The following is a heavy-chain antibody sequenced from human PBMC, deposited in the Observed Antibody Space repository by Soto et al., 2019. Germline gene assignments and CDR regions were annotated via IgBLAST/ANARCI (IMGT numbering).Heavy chain of an antibody. CDR2: IIPILGIA. Sequence: GASVKVSCKASGGTFSSYTISWVRQAPGQGLEWMGRIIPILGIANYAQKFQGRVTITADKSTSTAYMELSSLRSEDTAVYYCARDLWGYFGTDCYPLDVWGQGTTVTVSS. V-gene: IGHV1-69*04. D-gene: IGHD2-21*02. J-gene: IGHJ6*02. CDR1: GGTFSSYT. CDR3: ARDLWGYFGTDCYPLDV.